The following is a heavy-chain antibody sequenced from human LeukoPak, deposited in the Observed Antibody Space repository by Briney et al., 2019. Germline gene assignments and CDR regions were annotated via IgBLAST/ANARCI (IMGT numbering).Heavy chain of an antibody. V-gene: IGHV1-3*01. CDR1: GYSFTRYA. CDR3: AGGNDPDY. D-gene: IGHD3-16*01. Sequence: ASVKVSCKASGYSFTRYAMQWVRQAPGQRLEWVGWINAGNGSPTYSQTIQGRVSITRDTSASVVYMELSSLTSEDTAIYYCAGGNDPDYWGQGTLVTVSS. CDR2: INAGNGSP. J-gene: IGHJ4*02.